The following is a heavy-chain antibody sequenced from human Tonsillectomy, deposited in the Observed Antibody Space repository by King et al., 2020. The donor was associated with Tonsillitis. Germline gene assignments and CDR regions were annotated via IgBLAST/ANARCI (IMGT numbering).Heavy chain of an antibody. CDR2: ISSSNSTM. Sequence: VQLVKSGGGLVQPGGSLRLSCASSGFTFSRYNINWVRQAPGKGLEWVSYISSSNSTMYYADPVKGRFTISRDNAKNSLYLQMNSLRAEHTGFYYCTRGNGFDYWGQGTLVTVSA. CDR1: GFTFSRYN. CDR3: TRGNGFDY. V-gene: IGHV3-48*01. D-gene: IGHD2-8*01. J-gene: IGHJ4*02.